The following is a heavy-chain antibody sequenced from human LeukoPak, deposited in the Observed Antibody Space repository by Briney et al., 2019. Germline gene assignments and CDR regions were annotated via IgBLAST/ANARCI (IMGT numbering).Heavy chain of an antibody. CDR3: ARDPGYYYAMDV. V-gene: IGHV6-1*01. CDR2: TYYRSKWYY. Sequence: SQTLSLTCAISGDSVSSNTAAWNWVRQSPSRGLEWLGRTYYRSKWYYDYATSVSSRIAINPDTSKNLFYLQLNSVTPEATAVYYCARDPGYYYAMDVWGQGTTVTVSS. D-gene: IGHD2-15*01. J-gene: IGHJ6*02. CDR1: GDSVSSNTAA.